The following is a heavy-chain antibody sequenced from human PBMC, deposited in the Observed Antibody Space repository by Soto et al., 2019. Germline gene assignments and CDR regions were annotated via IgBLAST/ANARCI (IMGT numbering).Heavy chain of an antibody. D-gene: IGHD6-13*01. Sequence: SETLSLTCAVSGGSISSGGYSWSWIRQPPGKGLEWIGYIYHRGSTYYNPSLKSRVTISVDRSKNQFSLKLSSVTAADTATYYCAHQNLQQLNWFDPWGQGTLVTVSS. J-gene: IGHJ5*02. V-gene: IGHV4-30-2*01. CDR2: IYHRGST. CDR1: GGSISSGGYS. CDR3: AHQNLQQLNWFDP.